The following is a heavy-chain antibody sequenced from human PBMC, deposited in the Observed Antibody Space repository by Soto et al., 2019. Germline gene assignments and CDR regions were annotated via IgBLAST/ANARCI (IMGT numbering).Heavy chain of an antibody. Sequence: QVQLQESGPGLVKPSETLSLTCTVSGGSISSYYWSWIWQSPGKGLEWIGYRYYSGSTKYNPALKSRVTLSVDTAKSQFSRKLGSVTGADTAVYYCARGRGETAMACYYWGQGTLVTVSS. CDR1: GGSISSYY. D-gene: IGHD5-18*01. CDR2: RYYSGST. CDR3: ARGRGETAMACYY. J-gene: IGHJ4*02. V-gene: IGHV4-59*01.